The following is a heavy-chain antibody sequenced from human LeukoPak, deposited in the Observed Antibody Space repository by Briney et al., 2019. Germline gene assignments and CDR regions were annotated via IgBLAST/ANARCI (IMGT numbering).Heavy chain of an antibody. Sequence: PGGSLRLSCAASGFTFSIYGMHWVRQAPGKGLEWVAFIRYDGSNKYYADSVKGRFTISRDNSKNTLYLQMNSLRAEDTAVYYCAKSSYCSSTSCYTHVGSSWYEGIFDYWGQGTLVTVSS. CDR3: AKSSYCSSTSCYTHVGSSWYEGIFDY. CDR2: IRYDGSNK. D-gene: IGHD2-2*02. V-gene: IGHV3-30*02. CDR1: GFTFSIYG. J-gene: IGHJ4*02.